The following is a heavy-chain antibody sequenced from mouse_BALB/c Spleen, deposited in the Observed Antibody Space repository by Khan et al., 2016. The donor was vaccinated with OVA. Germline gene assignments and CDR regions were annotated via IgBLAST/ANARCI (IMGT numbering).Heavy chain of an antibody. J-gene: IGHJ4*01. Sequence: QVQLKQSGPELVKPGASVRISCKASGSTFTNFYIHWVKQRPGQGLEWIGWIYPGNVNTKYNENFKGEATLTADKSSSTAYMLLSSLTSEDAAVYCCARGEYYGTYDMDYWGQGTSVIVSS. CDR1: GSTFTNFY. V-gene: IGHV1S56*01. CDR2: IYPGNVNT. CDR3: ARGEYYGTYDMDY. D-gene: IGHD1-1*01.